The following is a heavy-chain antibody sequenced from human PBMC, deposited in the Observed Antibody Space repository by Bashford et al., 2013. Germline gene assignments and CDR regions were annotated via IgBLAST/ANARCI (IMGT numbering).Heavy chain of an antibody. J-gene: IGHJ4*02. CDR3: ARGLGYCNGGDCR. CDR1: GYTFTDYH. V-gene: IGHV1-2*02. CDR2: INPKSGGT. D-gene: IGHD2-15*01. Sequence: ASVKVSCKASGYTFTDYHIHWVRQAPGQGLEWMGWINPKSGGTNFAQRFQGRVTTTRDTSISTAYMELRSLTSKDTAVYFCARGLGYCNGGDCRWGQGTLVTVSS.